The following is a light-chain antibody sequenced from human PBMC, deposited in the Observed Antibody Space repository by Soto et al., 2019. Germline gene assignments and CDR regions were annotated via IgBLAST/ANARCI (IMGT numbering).Light chain of an antibody. V-gene: IGKV1-6*01. Sequence: AIQMTQSPSSLSASVGDRVTMTCRASQGIKNDLGWYQQRPGKAPRLLIYGASTLYSGVPSRFSATGSGIDFPLTINCLRPEELETYYCLQDVSYPQTFGPGTRV. CDR1: QGIKND. CDR2: GAS. J-gene: IGKJ3*01. CDR3: LQDVSYPQT.